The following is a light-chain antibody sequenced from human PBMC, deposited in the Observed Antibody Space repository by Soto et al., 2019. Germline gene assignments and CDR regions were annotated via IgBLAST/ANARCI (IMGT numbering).Light chain of an antibody. CDR2: AAS. CDR1: QGISSY. V-gene: IGKV1-39*01. Sequence: DIQMTQSPSSLSASVGDRVTITCRASQGISSYLAWYQQKPGKAPKLLIYAASTLQSGVPSRFSGSGSGTDFTLTIRRPQPEDFATYYCQQSYSTPRTFGQGTKVDIK. CDR3: QQSYSTPRT. J-gene: IGKJ1*01.